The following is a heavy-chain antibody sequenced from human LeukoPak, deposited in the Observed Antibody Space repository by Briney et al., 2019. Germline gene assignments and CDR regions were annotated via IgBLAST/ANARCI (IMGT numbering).Heavy chain of an antibody. D-gene: IGHD4-17*01. Sequence: ASETLSLTCTVSGGSTSNYYWSWLRQPPGKGLEWIGYIFFSGTTNINPSLKSRVTISVDMSKNQFSLKLSSVTAADTAVYYCAREDPQTTVPEGLDVWGQGTTVTVSS. CDR3: AREDPQTTVPEGLDV. CDR2: IFFSGTT. J-gene: IGHJ6*02. CDR1: GGSTSNYY. V-gene: IGHV4-59*01.